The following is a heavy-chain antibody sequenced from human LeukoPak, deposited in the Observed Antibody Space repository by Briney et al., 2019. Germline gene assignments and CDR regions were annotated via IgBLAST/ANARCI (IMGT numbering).Heavy chain of an antibody. Sequence: GGSLRLSCAASGFTFSSYSMNWVRQAPGKGLEWVSSISSSSSYIYYADSVKGRFTISRDNAKNSLYLQMNSLRAEDTAVYYCARDSPFWFGERAFDIWGQGTMVTVSS. V-gene: IGHV3-21*01. CDR3: ARDSPFWFGERAFDI. CDR2: ISSSSSYI. CDR1: GFTFSSYS. D-gene: IGHD3-10*01. J-gene: IGHJ3*02.